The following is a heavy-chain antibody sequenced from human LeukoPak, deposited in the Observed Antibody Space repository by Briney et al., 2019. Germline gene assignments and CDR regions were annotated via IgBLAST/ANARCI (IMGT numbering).Heavy chain of an antibody. D-gene: IGHD6-13*01. Sequence: PGGSLRLPCAASGFTFSSYSMNWVRQAPGKGLEWVSSIRSSSSYIYYADSVKGRFTISRDNAKNSLYLQMNSLRAEDTAVYYCARDISSVEIAAAGFSRWGQGTLATVSS. CDR2: IRSSSSYI. V-gene: IGHV3-21*01. J-gene: IGHJ4*02. CDR3: ARDISSVEIAAAGFSR. CDR1: GFTFSSYS.